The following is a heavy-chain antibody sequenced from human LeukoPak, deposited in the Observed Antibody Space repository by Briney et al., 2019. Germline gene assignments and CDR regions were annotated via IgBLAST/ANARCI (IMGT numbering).Heavy chain of an antibody. CDR2: ISAYNGNT. CDR3: ARDGDIVVVPAASNWFDP. D-gene: IGHD2-2*01. V-gene: IGHV1-18*01. J-gene: IGHJ5*02. CDR1: GYTFTSYG. Sequence: ASVKVSCKASGYTFTSYGISWVRQAPGQGLEWMGWISAYNGNTNYAQKLQGRVTMTTDTSTSTAYMELRSLRSDNTAVYYCARDGDIVVVPAASNWFDPWGQGTLVTVSS.